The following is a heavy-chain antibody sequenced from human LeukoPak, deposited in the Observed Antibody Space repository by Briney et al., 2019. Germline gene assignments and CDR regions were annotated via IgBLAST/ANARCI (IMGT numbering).Heavy chain of an antibody. V-gene: IGHV1-2*02. Sequence: ASVKVSCKASGYSFTGYYIHWVRQAPGQGLEWMGVINPKSGGTESAEKFGGRVTMSRDTSVRTSYLQARRLKSDDPAVYYCTRETGANYDPGAFDLWDQATMVTVSS. CDR2: INPKSGGT. D-gene: IGHD1-26*01. CDR1: GYSFTGYY. J-gene: IGHJ3*01. CDR3: TRETGANYDPGAFDL.